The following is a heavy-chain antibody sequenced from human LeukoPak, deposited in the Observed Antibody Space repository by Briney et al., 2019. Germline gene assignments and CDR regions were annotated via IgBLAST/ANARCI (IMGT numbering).Heavy chain of an antibody. V-gene: IGHV3-30*02. J-gene: IGHJ4*02. CDR1: GFTFSSYG. CDR3: AKDKNYYNSGTYFDY. D-gene: IGHD3-10*01. Sequence: PGGYLRLSCAASGFTFSSYGVHWVRQAPGRGLEWVAFIRYDGSNIYYTDSVKGRFTISRDNSKNTLYLQMNSLRAEDTAVYYCAKDKNYYNSGTYFDYWGQGTLVTVSS. CDR2: IRYDGSNI.